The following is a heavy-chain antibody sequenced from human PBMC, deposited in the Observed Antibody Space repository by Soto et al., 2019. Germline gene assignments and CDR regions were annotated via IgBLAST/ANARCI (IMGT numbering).Heavy chain of an antibody. CDR1: GGSISSYY. J-gene: IGHJ4*02. Sequence: SETLSLTCTVSGGSISSYYWSWIRQPPGKGLEWIGYIYYSGSTNYNPSLKSRVTISVDTSKNQFSLKLNSMTAADTAVYYCARHNYGSGSTYFEYSGQGTLVTVSS. CDR3: ARHNYGSGSTYFEY. V-gene: IGHV4-59*08. D-gene: IGHD3-10*01. CDR2: IYYSGST.